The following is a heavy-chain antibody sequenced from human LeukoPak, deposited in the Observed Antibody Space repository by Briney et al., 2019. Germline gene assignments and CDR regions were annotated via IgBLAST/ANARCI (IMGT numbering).Heavy chain of an antibody. CDR3: ARVFGPIAARRDEYYYYYYMDV. D-gene: IGHD6-6*01. V-gene: IGHV4-39*07. CDR2: IYYSGST. CDR1: GGSISSSSYY. J-gene: IGHJ6*03. Sequence: SETLSLTCTASGGSISSSSYYWGWIRQPPGKGLEWIGSIYYSGSTYYNPSLKSRVTISVDTSKNQFSLKLSSVTAADTAVYYCARVFGPIAARRDEYYYYYYMDVWGKGTTVTVSS.